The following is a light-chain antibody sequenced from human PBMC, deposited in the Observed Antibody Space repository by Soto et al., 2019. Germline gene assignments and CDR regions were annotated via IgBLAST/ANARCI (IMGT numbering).Light chain of an antibody. J-gene: IGKJ2*01. Sequence: EFVLTQSPGTLSLSPGERAILSCRASQSVTSTYISWYQKKPGQAPRLLIYGASSRATGITDRFSGSGSGTDFTLTISRLEAEDFAVSYCQYYGSSPPTTFGQGTKLEIK. V-gene: IGKV3-20*01. CDR3: QYYGSSPPTT. CDR2: GAS. CDR1: QSVTSTY.